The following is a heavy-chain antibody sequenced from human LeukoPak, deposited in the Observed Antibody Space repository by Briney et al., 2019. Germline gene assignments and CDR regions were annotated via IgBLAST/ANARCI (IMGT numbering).Heavy chain of an antibody. D-gene: IGHD3-10*01. V-gene: IGHV3-20*04. CDR2: INWNGGST. CDR1: GFTFDDYG. J-gene: IGHJ4*02. CDR3: ARDWDYYGSGSYYTGFDY. Sequence: GGSLRLSCAASGFTFDDYGMSWVRQAPGKGLEWVSGINWNGGSTGYADSAKGRFTISRDNAKNSLYLQMNSLRAEDTALYYCARDWDYYGSGSYYTGFDYWGQGTLVTVSS.